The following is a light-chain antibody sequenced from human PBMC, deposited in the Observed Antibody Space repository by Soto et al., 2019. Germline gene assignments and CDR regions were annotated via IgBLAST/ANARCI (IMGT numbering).Light chain of an antibody. V-gene: IGLV2-8*01. CDR2: EVS. CDR3: SSFAGSNNYRI. Sequence: QSVLTQPPSASGSPGQSVTISCTGTSSDVGGYDYASWYQQHPGKAPKLMIYEVSKRPSGVPDRFSASKSGNTASLTVSGLQADDEADYYCSSFAGSNNYRIFGGGTKLTVL. CDR1: SSDVGGYDY. J-gene: IGLJ2*01.